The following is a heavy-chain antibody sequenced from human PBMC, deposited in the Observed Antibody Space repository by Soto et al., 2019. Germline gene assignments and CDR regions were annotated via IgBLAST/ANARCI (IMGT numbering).Heavy chain of an antibody. J-gene: IGHJ4*02. Sequence: GGSLRLSCAASGFTFSSYAMSWVRQAPGKGLEWVSAISGSGGTTYYADSVKGRFTISRDNSKNTLYLQMNSLRAEDTAVYYCEKEAGVLAAGEGGFDYWGQGTLVTVSS. D-gene: IGHD2-8*02. CDR1: GFTFSSYA. V-gene: IGHV3-23*01. CDR3: EKEAGVLAAGEGGFDY. CDR2: ISGSGGTT.